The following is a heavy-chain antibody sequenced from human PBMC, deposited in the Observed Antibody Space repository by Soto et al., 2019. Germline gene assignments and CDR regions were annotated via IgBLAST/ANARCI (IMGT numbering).Heavy chain of an antibody. V-gene: IGHV3-15*01. Sequence: PGGSLRLSCAASGFTFTNAWMSWVRQAPGKGLEWVGRVKSKTDGGTTDYAAPVKGRFTISRDDSKNMLFLQMNSLKSEDTGPYYCTTLGFSPWGQGTLVTVSS. CDR1: GFTFTNAW. CDR3: TTLGFSP. D-gene: IGHD3-16*01. J-gene: IGHJ4*02. CDR2: VKSKTDGGTT.